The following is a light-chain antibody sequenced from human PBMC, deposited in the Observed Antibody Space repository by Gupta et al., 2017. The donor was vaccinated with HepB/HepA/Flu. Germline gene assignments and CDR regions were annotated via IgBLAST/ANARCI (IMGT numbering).Light chain of an antibody. Sequence: DIVMTQSPDSLAVSLGERATINCKSSQTVLYSSNSKNYLAWYQQKPGQPPKLLIYWASTRVSGVPDRFSGSGSGTDFTLTISSLQAEDVAVYYCQQYYTTPRTFGPGTKVDIK. CDR1: QTVLYSSNSKNY. CDR3: QQYYTTPRT. J-gene: IGKJ3*01. V-gene: IGKV4-1*01. CDR2: WAS.